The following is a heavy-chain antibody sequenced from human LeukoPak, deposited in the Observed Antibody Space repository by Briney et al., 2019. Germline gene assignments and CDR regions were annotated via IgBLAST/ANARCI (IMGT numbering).Heavy chain of an antibody. D-gene: IGHD2-21*01. CDR3: ARLRPHCGGDCFTYYFDY. CDR1: GGSVSISSYY. V-gene: IGHV4-39*01. CDR2: IYYSGST. J-gene: IGHJ4*02. Sequence: PSETLSLTCTVSGGSVSISSYYWGWIRQPPGKGLEWIGSIYYSGSTYYNPSLKSRVTISVDTSKNQFSLKLSSVTAADTAVYYCARLRPHCGGDCFTYYFDYWGQGTLVTVSS.